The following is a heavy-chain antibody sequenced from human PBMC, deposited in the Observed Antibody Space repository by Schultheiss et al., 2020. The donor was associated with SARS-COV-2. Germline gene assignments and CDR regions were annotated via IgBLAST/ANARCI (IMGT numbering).Heavy chain of an antibody. V-gene: IGHV4-59*12. CDR1: GGSISSYY. CDR2: INHSGST. D-gene: IGHD3-9*01. J-gene: IGHJ5*02. Sequence: SETLSLTCTVSGGSISSYYWNWIRQPPGKGLEWIGEINHSGSTNYNPSLKSRVTISVDTSKNQFSLKLSSVTAADTAVYYCARGADILTGYFPWGQGTLVTVSS. CDR3: ARGADILTGYFP.